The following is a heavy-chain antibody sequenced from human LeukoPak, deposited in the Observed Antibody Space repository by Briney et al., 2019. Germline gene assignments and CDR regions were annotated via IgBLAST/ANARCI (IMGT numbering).Heavy chain of an antibody. CDR3: AKDYSAYSSGWLLGY. CDR1: GYTFTSYG. D-gene: IGHD6-19*01. Sequence: ASVKVSCKASGYTFTSYGISWVRQAPGQGLEWMGWISAYNGNTNYAQKLQGRVTMTTDTSTSTAYMELRSLRSDDTAVYYCAKDYSAYSSGWLLGYWGQGTLVTVSS. CDR2: ISAYNGNT. J-gene: IGHJ4*02. V-gene: IGHV1-18*01.